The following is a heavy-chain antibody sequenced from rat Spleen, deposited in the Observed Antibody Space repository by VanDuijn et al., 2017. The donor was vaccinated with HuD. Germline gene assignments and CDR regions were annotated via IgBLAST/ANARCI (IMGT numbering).Heavy chain of an antibody. Sequence: QVQLKESGPGLVQPSQTLSLTCTVAGFSLTSYNVHWVRQPPGKGLEWMGVIWNTGGTRYNSALKSRLSISKDTTKSQVFLKMNSLQTEDTATYYCARDLDRDSYAHFDYWGQGVMVTVSS. V-gene: IGHV2-41*01. J-gene: IGHJ2*01. CDR1: GFSLTSYN. CDR3: ARDLDRDSYAHFDY. D-gene: IGHD1-12*01. CDR2: IWNTGGT.